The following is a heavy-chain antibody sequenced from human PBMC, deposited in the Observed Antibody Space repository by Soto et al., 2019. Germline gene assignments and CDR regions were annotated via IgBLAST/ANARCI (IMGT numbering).Heavy chain of an antibody. D-gene: IGHD3-9*01. V-gene: IGHV4-30-2*05. CDR3: ASGYYDILTGRDTKYYFDY. CDR1: GGSISSGDYS. Sequence: SETLSLTCTVSGGSISSGDYSWSWIRQPSGKGLEWIGYIYHSGSTYYNPSLKSRVMISVDTSKNQFSLNLSSVTAADTAVYYCASGYYDILTGRDTKYYFDYWGQGALVTVS. CDR2: IYHSGST. J-gene: IGHJ4*02.